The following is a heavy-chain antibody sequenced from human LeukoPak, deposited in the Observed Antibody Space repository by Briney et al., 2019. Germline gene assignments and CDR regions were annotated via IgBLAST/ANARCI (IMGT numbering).Heavy chain of an antibody. CDR2: IRSKANSYAT. J-gene: IGHJ4*02. CDR1: GFTFSNCG. CDR3: TSPLKYSSGWYYFDY. V-gene: IGHV3-73*01. D-gene: IGHD6-19*01. Sequence: GGSLRLSCAASGFTFSNCGMHWVRQASGKGLEWVGRIRSKANSYATAYAASVKGRFTISRDDSKNTAYLQMNSLKTEDTAVYYCTSPLKYSSGWYYFDYWGQGTLVTVSS.